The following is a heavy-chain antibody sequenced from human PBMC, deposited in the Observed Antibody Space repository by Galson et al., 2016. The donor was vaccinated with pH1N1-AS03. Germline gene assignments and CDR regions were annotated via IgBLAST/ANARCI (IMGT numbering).Heavy chain of an antibody. CDR3: ARFSGSYQFDY. CDR2: ISYREGK. Sequence: SETLSLTCTVSGDSISNNYYWGWIRQPPGKGLEWIGSISYREGKYYNPSLESRVTMSVDTSKNQLSLKLDSVTAADAAVYYCARFSGSYQFDYWGQGTLVTVSS. V-gene: IGHV4-38-2*02. CDR1: GDSISNNYY. D-gene: IGHD1-26*01. J-gene: IGHJ4*02.